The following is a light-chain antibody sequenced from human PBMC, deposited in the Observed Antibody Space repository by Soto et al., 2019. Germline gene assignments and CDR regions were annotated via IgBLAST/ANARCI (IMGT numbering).Light chain of an antibody. CDR1: QNVANY. J-gene: IGKJ1*01. CDR3: QQRSNWPQT. V-gene: IGKV3-11*01. Sequence: EIVLTQSPATLSLSPGERATLSCRASQNVANYLDWYQQKPGQAPRLLIYESSNRATGIAAGFSGSGSGTDFTLTISRLEPEDFAVYDCQQRSNWPQTFGQGTKVDIK. CDR2: ESS.